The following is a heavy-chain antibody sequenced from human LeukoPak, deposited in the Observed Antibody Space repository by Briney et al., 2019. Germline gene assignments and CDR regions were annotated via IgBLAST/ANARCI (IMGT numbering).Heavy chain of an antibody. D-gene: IGHD4/OR15-4a*01. CDR2: ISGGGGST. J-gene: IGHJ4*02. CDR3: AKSGRANTNWSRERFDS. CDR1: GFTFSNFA. Sequence: QPGGSLRPSCAASGFTFSNFAMTWVRQAPGKGREWVSSISGGGGSTYYSDSVKGRFTISRDSSKNTLYLQVNSLRIEDPALYFCAKSGRANTNWSRERFDSWGQGTLVTVSS. V-gene: IGHV3-23*01.